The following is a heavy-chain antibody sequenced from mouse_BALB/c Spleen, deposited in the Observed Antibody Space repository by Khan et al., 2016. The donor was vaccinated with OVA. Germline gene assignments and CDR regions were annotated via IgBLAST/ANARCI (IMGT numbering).Heavy chain of an antibody. V-gene: IGHV2-3*01. J-gene: IGHJ4*01. CDR3: AEQYHGTRYAVDY. CDR1: GFSLTTYG. Sequence: QVQLKQSGPGLVAPSQSLSITCTVSGFSLTTYGVSWVRQPPGKGLEWLGVIWGDGSTNYHSTHISRITISKDNSKSQVSLKLNSLQTDDTGTDYCAEQYHGTRYAVDYWGQGTSVTVSS. CDR2: IWGDGST. D-gene: IGHD2-1*01.